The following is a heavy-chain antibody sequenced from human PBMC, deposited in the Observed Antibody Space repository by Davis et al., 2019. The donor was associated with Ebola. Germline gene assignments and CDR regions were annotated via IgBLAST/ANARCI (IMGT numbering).Heavy chain of an antibody. D-gene: IGHD5-24*01. CDR2: INPNRGGT. CDR1: GYTFTGYY. J-gene: IGHJ3*02. Sequence: ASVKVSCKASGYTFTGYYMHWVRQAPGQGLEWMGWINPNRGGTNYAQKFQGRVTMTRDTSISTAYMELSRLRSEDTAVYYCARVEKSWVATSNYSFDIWGQGTLVTVSS. CDR3: ARVEKSWVATSNYSFDI. V-gene: IGHV1-2*02.